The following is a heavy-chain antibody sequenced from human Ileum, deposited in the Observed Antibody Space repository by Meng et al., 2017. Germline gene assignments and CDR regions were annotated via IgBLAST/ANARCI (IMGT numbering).Heavy chain of an antibody. J-gene: IGHJ4*02. V-gene: IGHV4-38-2*02. CDR2: IYHSGST. CDR1: GYSISSGYY. CDR3: ARLTTVIDY. Sequence: SETLSLTCTVSGYSISSGYYWGWIRQPPGKGLEWIGSIYHSGSTYYNPSLKSRVTISVDTSKNQFSLKLSSVTAADTAVYYCARLTTVIDYWGQGTLVTVSS. D-gene: IGHD4-17*01.